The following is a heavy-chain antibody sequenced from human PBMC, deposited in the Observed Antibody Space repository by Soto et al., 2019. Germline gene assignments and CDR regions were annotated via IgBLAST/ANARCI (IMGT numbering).Heavy chain of an antibody. V-gene: IGHV3-30*18. D-gene: IGHD3-16*01. CDR3: AKDYGGSKDY. J-gene: IGHJ4*02. Sequence: QVQLVESGGGVVQPGRSLRLSCAASGFTFSSYGMHWVRQAPGKGLEWVAVISYDGSNKYYADSVKGRFTISRDNSKNTLYLQMNSLRAEDTAVYYCAKDYGGSKDYWGQGTLVTVSS. CDR2: ISYDGSNK. CDR1: GFTFSSYG.